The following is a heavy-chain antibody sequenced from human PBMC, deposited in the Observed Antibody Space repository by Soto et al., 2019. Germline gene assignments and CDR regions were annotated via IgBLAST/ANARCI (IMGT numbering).Heavy chain of an antibody. V-gene: IGHV1-69*13. Sequence: GASVKVSCKASGGTFSSYAISWVRQAPGQGLEWMGGIIPIFGTANYAQKFQGRVTITADESTSTAYMELSSLRSEDTAVYYCAGGEGSGSLWDYYYGMDVWGQGTTVTVSS. CDR1: GGTFSSYA. CDR3: AGGEGSGSLWDYYYGMDV. J-gene: IGHJ6*02. D-gene: IGHD3-10*01. CDR2: IIPIFGTA.